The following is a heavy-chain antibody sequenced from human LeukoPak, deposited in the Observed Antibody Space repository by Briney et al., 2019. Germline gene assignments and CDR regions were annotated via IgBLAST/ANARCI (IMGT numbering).Heavy chain of an antibody. CDR1: GFTFSNYG. CDR2: ISVSGDST. V-gene: IGHV3-23*01. D-gene: IGHD3-3*01. Sequence: PGGSLRLSCAASGFTFSNYGISWVRQAPGKGLEWVSGISVSGDSTYYAGSVKGRFTISRDKTKNTLYLQMTSLRAGDAAVYYCAKREWFNAFDIWGRGTMVTVSS. CDR3: AKREWFNAFDI. J-gene: IGHJ3*02.